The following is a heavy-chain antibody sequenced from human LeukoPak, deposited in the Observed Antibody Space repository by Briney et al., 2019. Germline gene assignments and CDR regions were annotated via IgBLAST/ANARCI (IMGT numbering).Heavy chain of an antibody. V-gene: IGHV1-18*01. CDR3: AKRYYYGSGSSSPFDY. CDR2: ISAYNGNT. Sequence: ASVKVSCKASGYTFTSYGISWVRQAPGQGLEWMGWISAYNGNTNYAQKLQGRVTMTTDTSTSTAYMELSSLRSEDTAVYYCAKRYYYGSGSSSPFDYWGQGTLVTVSS. CDR1: GYTFTSYG. D-gene: IGHD3-10*01. J-gene: IGHJ4*02.